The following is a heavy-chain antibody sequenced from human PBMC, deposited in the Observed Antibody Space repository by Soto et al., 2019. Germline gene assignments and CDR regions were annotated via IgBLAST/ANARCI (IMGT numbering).Heavy chain of an antibody. CDR1: GFTFSDYY. D-gene: IGHD3-22*01. Sequence: GGSLRLSCAASGFTFSDYYMSGIRQAPGKGLEWVLYISSSGTTIYYADSVKGRFTVSRDNAKNSLYLQMNSLRAEDTAVYYCVRDKGSGYHYYYYYGMDVWGQGTTVTVSS. J-gene: IGHJ6*02. V-gene: IGHV3-11*01. CDR3: VRDKGSGYHYYYYYGMDV. CDR2: ISSSGTTI.